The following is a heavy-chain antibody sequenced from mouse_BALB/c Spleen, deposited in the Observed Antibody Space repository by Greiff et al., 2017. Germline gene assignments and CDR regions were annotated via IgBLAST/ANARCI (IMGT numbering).Heavy chain of an antibody. CDR2: IRSKSNNYAT. D-gene: IGHD1-1*01. CDR3: VRHISYYGGYMDY. J-gene: IGHJ4*01. Sequence: EVQRVESGGGLVQPKGSLKLSCAASGFTFNTYAMNWVRQAPGKGLEWVARIRSKSNNYATYYADSVKDRFTISRDDSQSMLYLQMNNLKTEDTAMYYCVRHISYYGGYMDYWGQGTSVTVSS. CDR1: GFTFNTYA. V-gene: IGHV10-1*02.